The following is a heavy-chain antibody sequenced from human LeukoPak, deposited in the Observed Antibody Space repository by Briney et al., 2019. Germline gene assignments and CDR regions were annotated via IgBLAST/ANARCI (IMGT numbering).Heavy chain of an antibody. V-gene: IGHV3-23*01. CDR1: GFPLSSYA. D-gene: IGHD2-15*01. CDR3: ARAPVTSCRGAFCYPFDY. CDR2: TSSSDPGT. Sequence: GGSLRLSCAASGFPLSSYAMSWVRQGPGKGLEWVAATSSSDPGTYHADSVRGRFTITRDNSKNTLYLQMNRLRVEDAAVYYCARAPVTSCRGAFCYPFDYWGQGTLVTVSS. J-gene: IGHJ4*02.